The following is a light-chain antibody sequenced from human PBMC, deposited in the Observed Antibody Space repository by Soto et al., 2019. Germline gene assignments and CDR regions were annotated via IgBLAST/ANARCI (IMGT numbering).Light chain of an antibody. V-gene: IGKV4-1*01. J-gene: IGKJ3*01. CDR1: RSVLYSSNNKNY. CDR3: QQYYSTPLT. Sequence: DIVMTQSPDSLAVSLGERATINCKSSRSVLYSSNNKNYLAWYQQKPGQPPKLLIYWASTRESGVPDRFSGSGSGTDFTLTISSLQAEDVAVYYCQQYYSTPLTFGPGTKVDLK. CDR2: WAS.